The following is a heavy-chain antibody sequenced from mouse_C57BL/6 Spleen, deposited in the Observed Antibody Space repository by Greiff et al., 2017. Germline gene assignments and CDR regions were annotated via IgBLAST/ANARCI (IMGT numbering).Heavy chain of an antibody. CDR2: IYPGSGNT. CDR3: ARSREPYFDY. Sequence: VQLQESGPELVKPGASVKISCKASGYSFTSYYIHWVKQRPGQGLEWIGWIYPGSGNTKYNEKFKGKATLTADTSSSTAYMQLSSLTSEDSAVYYCARSREPYFDYWGQGTTLTVSS. J-gene: IGHJ2*01. CDR1: GYSFTSYY. V-gene: IGHV1-66*01.